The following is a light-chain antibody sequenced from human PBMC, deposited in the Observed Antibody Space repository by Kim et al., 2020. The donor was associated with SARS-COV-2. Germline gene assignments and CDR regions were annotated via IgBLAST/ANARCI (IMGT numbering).Light chain of an antibody. Sequence: TLSLSPGDMASLACRARLSSDIAWYQQKPGQAPRLLIYDASNRATGIPARFSGSGSGTDFTLTISSLEPEDFAVYYCQQRSDWPYTFGQGTKLEI. CDR2: DAS. CDR3: QQRSDWPYT. V-gene: IGKV3-11*01. CDR1: LSSD. J-gene: IGKJ2*01.